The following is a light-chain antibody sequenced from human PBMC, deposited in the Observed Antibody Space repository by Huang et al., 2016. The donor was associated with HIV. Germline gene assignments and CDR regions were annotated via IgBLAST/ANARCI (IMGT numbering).Light chain of an antibody. J-gene: IGKJ2*01. CDR1: QSVRSN. CDR3: QYYDSWPIMYT. CDR2: DAS. V-gene: IGKV3-15*01. Sequence: EIVMTQSPATLSVSPGERVTLSCRASQSVRSNLSWYQQKAGQAPRLLIYDASNRATGIPARFSGSGSGTEFTLTISSLQSEDFAVYYCQYYDSWPIMYTFGQGTKLEV.